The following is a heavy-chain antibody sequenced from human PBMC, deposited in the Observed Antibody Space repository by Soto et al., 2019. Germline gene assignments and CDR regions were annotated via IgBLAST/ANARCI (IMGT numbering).Heavy chain of an antibody. D-gene: IGHD6-6*01. CDR1: GFSFTGYY. J-gene: IGHJ5*02. CDR3: AKDLTRQLAYWLDP. Sequence: ASVKVSCKASGFSFTGYYIHWLRQAPGQGLEWLGWINAHSGGTEYAQKFQGRVTLTRDTSIATAYLTLTSLTSDDTALYYCAKDLTRQLAYWLDPWGQGTQVTVSS. CDR2: INAHSGGT. V-gene: IGHV1-2*02.